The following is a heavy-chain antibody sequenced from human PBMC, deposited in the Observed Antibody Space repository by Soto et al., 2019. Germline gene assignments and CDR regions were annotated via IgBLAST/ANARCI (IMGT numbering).Heavy chain of an antibody. J-gene: IGHJ6*02. Sequence: QVQLVQSGAEVKKPGSSVKVSCKASGGTFSSYAISWVRQAPGQGLEWMGGIIPIFGTANYAQKFQGRVTITADESTSTAYMELSSLRSEDTAVYYCARDGRGYQLLGDYYGMDVWGQGTPVTVSS. CDR2: IIPIFGTA. CDR3: ARDGRGYQLLGDYYGMDV. V-gene: IGHV1-69*01. D-gene: IGHD2-2*01. CDR1: GGTFSSYA.